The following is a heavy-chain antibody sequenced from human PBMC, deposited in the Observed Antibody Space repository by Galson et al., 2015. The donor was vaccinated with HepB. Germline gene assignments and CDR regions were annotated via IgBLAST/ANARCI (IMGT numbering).Heavy chain of an antibody. V-gene: IGHV3-30-3*01. CDR1: GFTFSSYA. CDR2: ISYDGSNK. D-gene: IGHD3-16*01. Sequence: LRLSCAASGFTFSSYAMHWVRQAPGKGLEWVAVISYDGSNKYYADSVKGRFTISRDNSKNTLYLQMNSLRAEDTAVYYCARAGTYYDYVWGSPGGFDYWGQGTLVTVSS. CDR3: ARAGTYYDYVWGSPGGFDY. J-gene: IGHJ4*02.